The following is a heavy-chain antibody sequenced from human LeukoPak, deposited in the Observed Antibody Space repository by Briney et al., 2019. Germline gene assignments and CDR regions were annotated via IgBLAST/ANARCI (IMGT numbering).Heavy chain of an antibody. J-gene: IGHJ5*02. CDR2: INPSGGST. CDR1: GYTFTSYY. D-gene: IGHD6-13*01. CDR3: ARAPVSYSSSWPNWFDP. V-gene: IGHV1-46*01. Sequence: VKVSCKASGYTFTSYYMHWVRQAPGQGLEWMGIINPSGGSTSYAQKFQGRVTMTRDTSTSTVYMELSSLRSEDTAVYYCARAPVSYSSSWPNWFDPWGQGTLVTVSS.